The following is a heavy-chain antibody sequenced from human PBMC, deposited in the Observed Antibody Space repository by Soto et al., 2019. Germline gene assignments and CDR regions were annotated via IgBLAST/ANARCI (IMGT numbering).Heavy chain of an antibody. CDR1: GFTFSSYA. J-gene: IGHJ5*02. Sequence: EVQLLESGGGLVQPGGSLRLSCAASGFTFSSYAMSWVRQAPGQGLEWVSAISGSGGSTYYADSVKGRFTISRDNSKNALYLQMNSLRAEDTAVYYCAKVRYKVATVDGWSDPCGQGTLVTVSS. D-gene: IGHD5-12*01. V-gene: IGHV3-23*01. CDR2: ISGSGGST. CDR3: AKVRYKVATVDGWSDP.